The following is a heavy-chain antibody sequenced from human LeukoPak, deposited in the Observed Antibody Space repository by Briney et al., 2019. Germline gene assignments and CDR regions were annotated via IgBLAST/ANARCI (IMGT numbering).Heavy chain of an antibody. Sequence: GGSLRLSCAACGFTFSSYSMKWVRQAPGKGVEWVATMTSSNTIYYSDSVKGRFTISRDKAENSVYLQLNSLRDEDTAVYSCARAQPIFWEFDGFDIWGRGTKVTVSS. D-gene: IGHD3-3*01. V-gene: IGHV3-69-1*01. CDR3: ARAQPIFWEFDGFDI. J-gene: IGHJ3*02. CDR1: GFTFSSYS. CDR2: MTSSNTI.